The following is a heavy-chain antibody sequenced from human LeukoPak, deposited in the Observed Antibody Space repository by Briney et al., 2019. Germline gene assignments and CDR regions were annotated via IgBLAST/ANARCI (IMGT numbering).Heavy chain of an antibody. CDR2: ISSSSNTI. D-gene: IGHD6-6*01. Sequence: GGSLRLSCAASGFTFSIYWVHWVRQAPGKGLEWVSYISSSSNTIYYADSVKGRFTISRDNAKNSLYLQMDSLRDEDTAVYYCARRHGSSWADFDYWGQGTLVTVSS. J-gene: IGHJ4*02. CDR1: GFTFSIYW. CDR3: ARRHGSSWADFDY. V-gene: IGHV3-48*02.